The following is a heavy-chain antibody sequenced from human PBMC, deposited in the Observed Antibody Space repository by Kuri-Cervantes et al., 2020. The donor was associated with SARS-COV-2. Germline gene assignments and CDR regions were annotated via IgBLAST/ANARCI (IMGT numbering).Heavy chain of an antibody. CDR2: IYHSGST. J-gene: IGHJ6*03. CDR3: ARDFSGRLTGDHYYYYYMDV. Sequence: SETLSLTCTVSGYSISSGYYWGWIRQPPGKGLEWIGSIYHSGSTYYNPSLKSRVTISVDTSKNQFSLKLSSVTAADTAVYYCARDFSGRLTGDHYYYYYMDVWGKGTTVTVSS. V-gene: IGHV4-38-2*02. D-gene: IGHD7-27*01. CDR1: GYSISSGYY.